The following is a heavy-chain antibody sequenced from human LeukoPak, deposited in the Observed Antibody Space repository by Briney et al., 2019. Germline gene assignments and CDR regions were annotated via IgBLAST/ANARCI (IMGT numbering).Heavy chain of an antibody. CDR3: ARVMGNYASDY. Sequence: GGPLRLPCAASGFSFSDYYMSWIRQAPGKGLEWVSYISSSGDTMSYADSVKGRFTISRDNAKNSLYLQMSSLRAEDAAIYYCARVMGNYASDYWGQGALVTVSS. CDR2: ISSSGDTM. J-gene: IGHJ4*02. D-gene: IGHD1-7*01. CDR1: GFSFSDYY. V-gene: IGHV3-11*04.